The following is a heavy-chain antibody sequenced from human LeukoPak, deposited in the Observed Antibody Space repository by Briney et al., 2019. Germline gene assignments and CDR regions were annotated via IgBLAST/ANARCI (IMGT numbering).Heavy chain of an antibody. CDR3: ARNPRDEQQL. D-gene: IGHD6-13*01. V-gene: IGHV3-74*01. Sequence: GGSLRLYCAASGFTFSSYWMHWVRQAPAKGLVWVSRINSDGSSTSYADSVKGRFTISRDNAKNTLYLQMNSLRAEDAAVYYCARNPRDEQQLWGQGTLVTVSS. CDR2: INSDGSST. J-gene: IGHJ4*02. CDR1: GFTFSSYW.